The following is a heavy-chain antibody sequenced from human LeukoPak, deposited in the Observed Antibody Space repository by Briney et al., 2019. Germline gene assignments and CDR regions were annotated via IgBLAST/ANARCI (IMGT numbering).Heavy chain of an antibody. CDR1: GFTFRSYG. D-gene: IGHD3-22*01. J-gene: IGHJ4*02. CDR2: IWYDGSNK. Sequence: GGSLRHSCAASGFTFRSYGMHWVRQAPGKGLEWVAVIWYDGSNKYYADSVKGRFTISRDNSQSTLYLQMNSLRAEDTAVYYCARARNNYDSSGYSALDYWGQGTLVTVSS. CDR3: ARARNNYDSSGYSALDY. V-gene: IGHV3-33*01.